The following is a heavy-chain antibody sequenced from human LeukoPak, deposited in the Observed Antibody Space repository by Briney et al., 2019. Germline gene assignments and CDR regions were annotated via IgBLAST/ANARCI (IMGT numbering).Heavy chain of an antibody. CDR3: AKASDTVTTDRALDY. D-gene: IGHD4-17*01. CDR2: ISSGGGAP. V-gene: IGHV3-23*01. Sequence: GGSLRLSCGASAFTFSNYAMSWVRQAPGKGLERVSAISSGGGAPYYADSVKGRFVMSRDNSKNTLYLQMNSLRAEDTAVYYCAKASDTVTTDRALDYWGQGTLVTVSS. J-gene: IGHJ4*01. CDR1: AFTFSNYA.